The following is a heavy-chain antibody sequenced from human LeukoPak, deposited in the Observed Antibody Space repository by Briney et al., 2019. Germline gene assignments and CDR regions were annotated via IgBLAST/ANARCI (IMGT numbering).Heavy chain of an antibody. CDR1: GGSVSSGSYY. D-gene: IGHD3-22*01. CDR3: ASDPHYDSSGYHY. V-gene: IGHV4-61*01. CDR2: IYYSGST. J-gene: IGHJ4*02. Sequence: PSETLSLTCTVSGGSVSSGSYYWSWIRQPPGKGLEWIGYIYYSGSTNYNPSLKSRVTISVDTSKNQFSLKLSSVTAADTAVYYCASDPHYDSSGYHYWGQGTLVTISS.